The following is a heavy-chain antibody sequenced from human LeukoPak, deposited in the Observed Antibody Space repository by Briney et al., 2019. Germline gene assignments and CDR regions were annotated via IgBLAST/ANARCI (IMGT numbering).Heavy chain of an antibody. CDR2: IYYSGST. V-gene: IGHV4-31*03. CDR1: GGSISSGGYY. CDR3: ARAGVRQLVDY. J-gene: IGHJ4*02. D-gene: IGHD6-6*01. Sequence: PSGTLSLTCTVSGGSISSGGYYWSWISQHPGKGLEWIGYIYYSGSTYYNPSLKSRVTISVDTSKNQFSLKLSSVTAADTAVYYCARAGVRQLVDYWGQGTLVTVSS.